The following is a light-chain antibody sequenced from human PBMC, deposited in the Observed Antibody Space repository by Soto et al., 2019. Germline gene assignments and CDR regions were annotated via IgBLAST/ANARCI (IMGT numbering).Light chain of an antibody. J-gene: IGLJ1*01. CDR2: EVS. Sequence: QSALTQPASVSGSPGQSITISCTGTSRDVGGYNYVCWYQQHPGKAPKLMIYEVSNRPSGVSNRFSGSKSGNTASLTISGLQAEDEADYYCSSYTSSSTLYVFETGTKVTVL. V-gene: IGLV2-14*01. CDR1: SRDVGGYNY. CDR3: SSYTSSSTLYV.